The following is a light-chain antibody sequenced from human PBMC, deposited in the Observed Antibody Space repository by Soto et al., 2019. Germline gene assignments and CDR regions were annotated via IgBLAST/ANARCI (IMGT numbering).Light chain of an antibody. CDR3: QQYNYWLAWT. V-gene: IGKV3-15*01. CDR1: ESVSSN. CDR2: GAS. J-gene: IGKJ1*01. Sequence: EIVMTQSPATLSVSPGERATLSCRASESVSSNLAWYQHKPGQAPRLLIYGASTRASGIPDRFSGSGSGTEFPLTISSLQSEDFAVYYCQQYNYWLAWTFGQGTKVEI.